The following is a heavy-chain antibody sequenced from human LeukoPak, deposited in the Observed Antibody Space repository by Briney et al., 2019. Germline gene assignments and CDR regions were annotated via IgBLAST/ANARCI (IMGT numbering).Heavy chain of an antibody. J-gene: IGHJ6*02. CDR2: TKQDGSET. V-gene: IGHV3-7*05. CDR3: VRDRFSAVPGVIVPVEYVLDV. D-gene: IGHD3-10*01. CDR1: GFTFKNYW. Sequence: GGPLRLSCEASGFTFKNYWMTWVRQPPGKGLEWVANTKQDGSETFYVDSVKGRFTISRDNARSSVFLQMSSLRAEDTAMYYCVRDRFSAVPGVIVPVEYVLDVWGQGTTVTVSS.